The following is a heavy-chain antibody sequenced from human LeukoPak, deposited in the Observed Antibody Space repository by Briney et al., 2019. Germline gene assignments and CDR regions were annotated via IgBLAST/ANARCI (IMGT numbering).Heavy chain of an antibody. Sequence: GGSLRLSCAASGFTFSSYSMNWVRQAPGKGLEWVSSISSSSYIYYADSVKGRFTISRDNAKNSLYLQMNSLRAEDTAVYYCARDGATIAAAAPTYYYYYMDVWGKGTTVTVSS. V-gene: IGHV3-21*01. J-gene: IGHJ6*03. CDR2: ISSSSYI. CDR1: GFTFSSYS. CDR3: ARDGATIAAAAPTYYYYYMDV. D-gene: IGHD6-13*01.